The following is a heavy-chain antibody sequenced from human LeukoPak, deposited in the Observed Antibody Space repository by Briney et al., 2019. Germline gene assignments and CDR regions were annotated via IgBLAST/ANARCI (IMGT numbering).Heavy chain of an antibody. CDR1: GGSISGYY. CDR2: IYYSGT. Sequence: SETLSLTCTVSGGSISGYYWSWIRQPPGKGLEWIGYIYYSGTNYNPSLKSRVTISVDTSKNQFSLRLSSVTAADTAVYYCTRGMSGTFNAYFDYWGQGTLVTVSS. V-gene: IGHV4-59*01. J-gene: IGHJ4*02. CDR3: TRGMSGTFNAYFDY. D-gene: IGHD1-26*01.